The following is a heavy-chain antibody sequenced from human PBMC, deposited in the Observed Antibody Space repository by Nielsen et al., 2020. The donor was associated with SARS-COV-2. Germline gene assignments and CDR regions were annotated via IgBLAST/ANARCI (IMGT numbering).Heavy chain of an antibody. D-gene: IGHD2-2*01. Sequence: SETLSLTCAVSGGSVSSNDWWTWVRPSPGKGLEWIGEVSHSGSINYNPSLKSRVTLSMDKSKRQFSLRLTSVSAAATAVYFCARGDLVVVPSPILGLGPFFYYFYLDVWGKGTTVIVSS. J-gene: IGHJ6*03. CDR3: ARGDLVVVPSPILGLGPFFYYFYLDV. CDR2: VSHSGSI. CDR1: GGSVSSNDW. V-gene: IGHV4-4*02.